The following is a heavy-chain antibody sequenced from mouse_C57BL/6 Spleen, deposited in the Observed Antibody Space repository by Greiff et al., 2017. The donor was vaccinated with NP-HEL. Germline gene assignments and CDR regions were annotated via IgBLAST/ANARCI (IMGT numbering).Heavy chain of an antibody. D-gene: IGHD4-1*01. J-gene: IGHJ2*01. CDR1: GFSLTSYG. Sequence: VHLVESGPGLVQPSQSLSITCTVSGFSLTSYGVHWVRQSPGKGLEWLGVIWSGGSTDYNAAFISRLSISKDNSKSQVFFKMNSLQADDTAIYYCARNGANWEPYFDYWGQGTTLTVSS. CDR3: ARNGANWEPYFDY. V-gene: IGHV2-2*01. CDR2: IWSGGST.